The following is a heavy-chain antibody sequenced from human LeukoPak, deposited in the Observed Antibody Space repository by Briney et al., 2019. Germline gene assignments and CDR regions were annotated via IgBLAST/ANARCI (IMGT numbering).Heavy chain of an antibody. D-gene: IGHD1-26*01. J-gene: IGHJ3*02. CDR2: IVVGSGNT. CDR1: GFTFTSSA. V-gene: IGHV1-58*02. Sequence: ASVKVSCKASGFTFTSSAMQWVRQARGQRLEWIGWIVVGSGNTNYAQKFQERVTITRDMSTSTAYMELSSLRSEDTAVYYWAACYSGSYFGAFDIWGQGTMVTVSS. CDR3: AACYSGSYFGAFDI.